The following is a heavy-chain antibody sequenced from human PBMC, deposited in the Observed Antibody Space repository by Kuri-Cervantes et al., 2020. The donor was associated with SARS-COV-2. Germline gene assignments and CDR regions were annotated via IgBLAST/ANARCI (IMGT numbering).Heavy chain of an antibody. D-gene: IGHD3-3*01. CDR1: GGSISSHH. CDR2: IYYSGST. J-gene: IGHJ6*03. V-gene: IGHV4-59*11. CDR3: ARGVYDFWSGDLMSYYYYMDV. Sequence: SETLSLTCTVSGGSISSHHWSWIRQPPGKGLEWIGYIYYSGSTNYNPSLKSRVTISVDTSKNQFSLKLSSVTAADTAVYYCARGVYDFWSGDLMSYYYYMDVWGKGTTVTVSS.